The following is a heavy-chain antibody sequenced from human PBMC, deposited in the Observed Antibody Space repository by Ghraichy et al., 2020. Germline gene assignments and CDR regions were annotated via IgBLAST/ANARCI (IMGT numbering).Heavy chain of an antibody. D-gene: IGHD1-26*01. J-gene: IGHJ4*02. V-gene: IGHV4-34*01. CDR1: GGSFSGYY. Sequence: SQTLSLTCAVYGGSFSGYYWSWIRQPPGKGLEWIGEINHSGSTNYNPSLKSRVTISVDTSKNQFSLKLSSVTAADTAVYYCARVRGRSGSYSWAYWGQGTLVTVSS. CDR3: ARVRGRSGSYSWAY. CDR2: INHSGST.